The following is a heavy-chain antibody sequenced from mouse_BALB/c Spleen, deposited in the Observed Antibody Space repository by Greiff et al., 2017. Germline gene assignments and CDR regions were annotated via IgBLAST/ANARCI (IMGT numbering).Heavy chain of an antibody. CDR3: ARDKFITTAPFAY. Sequence: EVMLVESGGGLVQPGGSLRLSCATSGFTFTDYYMSWVRQPPGKALEWLGFIRNKANGYTTEYSASVKGRFTISRDNSQSILYLQMNTLRAEDSATYYCARDKFITTAPFAYWGQGTLVTVSA. CDR1: GFTFTDYY. J-gene: IGHJ3*01. V-gene: IGHV7-3*02. D-gene: IGHD1-2*01. CDR2: IRNKANGYTT.